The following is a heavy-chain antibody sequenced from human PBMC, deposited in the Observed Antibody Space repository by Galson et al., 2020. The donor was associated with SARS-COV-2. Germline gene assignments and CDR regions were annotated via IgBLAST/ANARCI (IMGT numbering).Heavy chain of an antibody. J-gene: IGHJ5*02. D-gene: IGHD3-10*01. CDR2: IGHDETKK. Sequence: GGSLRLSCAASGFSFSTYGMHWVRQSPGKGLEWVAFIGHDETKKYLTDSVKGHFTISRDNSKNTVYLQMNSLRTEDTAVYYCAKDFFYYGLVNYFRFDPWGLGTLVTVSS. CDR3: AKDFFYYGLVNYFRFDP. CDR1: GFSFSTYG. V-gene: IGHV3-30*02.